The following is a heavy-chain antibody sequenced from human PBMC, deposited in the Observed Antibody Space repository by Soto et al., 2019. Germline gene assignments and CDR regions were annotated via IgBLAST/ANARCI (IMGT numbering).Heavy chain of an antibody. Sequence: GESLKISCKGSGDSFTSYWISWVRQMPGKGLEWMGRIDPSDSYTNYSPSFQGHVTISADKSISTAYLQWSSLKASDTAMYYCASLGPSSGSHRPPLADWVVLWGQGTLVTVSS. CDR3: ASLGPSSGSHRPPLADWVVL. D-gene: IGHD1-26*01. V-gene: IGHV5-10-1*01. CDR1: GDSFTSYW. CDR2: IDPSDSYT. J-gene: IGHJ4*02.